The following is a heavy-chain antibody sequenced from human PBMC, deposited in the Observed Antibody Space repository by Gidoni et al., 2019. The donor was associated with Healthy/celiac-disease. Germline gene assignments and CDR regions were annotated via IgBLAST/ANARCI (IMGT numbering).Heavy chain of an antibody. CDR3: ARVMAAAGGAFDI. CDR2: IYYSGST. J-gene: IGHJ3*02. V-gene: IGHV4-59*01. Sequence: QVQQQESGAGLVKPAETLSLTCTVSGGAISSYYWGWIRQPPGKALAWVGYIYYSGSTNDNPSLKSRVTISVDTSKLPFSLKLSSVTAADPAVYYCARVMAAAGGAFDIRGQVTMVTVSS. CDR1: GGAISSYY. D-gene: IGHD6-13*01.